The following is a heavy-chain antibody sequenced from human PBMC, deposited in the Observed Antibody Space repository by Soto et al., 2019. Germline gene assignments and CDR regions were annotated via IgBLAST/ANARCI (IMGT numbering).Heavy chain of an antibody. CDR1: GYTFTSYA. CDR2: INAGNGNT. J-gene: IGHJ6*02. V-gene: IGHV1-3*01. D-gene: IGHD3-10*01. Sequence: GASVKVSCEASGYTFTSYAMHWVRQAPGQRLEWMGWINAGNGNTKYSQKFQGRVTITRDTSASTAYMELSSLRSEDTAVYYCARAYYYGSGTHYYYYGMDVWGQGTTVTVSS. CDR3: ARAYYYGSGTHYYYYGMDV.